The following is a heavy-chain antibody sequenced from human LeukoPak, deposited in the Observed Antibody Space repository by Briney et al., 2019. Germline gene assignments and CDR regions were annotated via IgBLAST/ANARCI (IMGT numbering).Heavy chain of an antibody. D-gene: IGHD3-10*01. CDR3: AKAGYGSGSSPRYFDY. Sequence: GGSLRLSCAASGFTFSSNAMSWLRQAPGRGLEWVSGISGSGGSTYYADSVKGRFAISRDNSKNTLYLQMNGLRAEDTAVYYCAKAGYGSGSSPRYFDYWGQGTLVTGSS. CDR1: GFTFSSNA. J-gene: IGHJ4*02. CDR2: ISGSGGST. V-gene: IGHV3-23*01.